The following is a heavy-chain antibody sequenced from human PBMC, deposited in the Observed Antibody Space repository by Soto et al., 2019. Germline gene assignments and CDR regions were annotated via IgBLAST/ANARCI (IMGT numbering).Heavy chain of an antibody. V-gene: IGHV6-1*01. J-gene: IGHJ4*02. CDR3: ARSITGSAYFDY. D-gene: IGHD3-10*01. Sequence: PSQTLSLTCDISGDSVSSNSAAWNWIRQSPSRGLQWLGRTYYRSKWYHDYAESVKSRITINPDTSKNQFSLQPISVTPEDTAVYYCARSITGSAYFDYWGQGTLVTVSS. CDR1: GDSVSSNSAA. CDR2: TYYRSKWYH.